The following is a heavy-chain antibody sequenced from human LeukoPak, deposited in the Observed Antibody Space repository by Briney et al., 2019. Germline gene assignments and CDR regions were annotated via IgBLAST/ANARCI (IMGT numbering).Heavy chain of an antibody. CDR2: INPSGGST. V-gene: IGHV1-46*01. CDR3: ARGRPPYCSSTCCSKRGQWFDP. Sequence: ASVKVSCKASGYTFTSYYMHWVRQAPGQGLEWMGIINPSGGSTSYAQKFQGRVTMTRDMSTSTVYMELSSLRSEDTAVYYCARGRPPYCSSTCCSKRGQWFDPWGQGTLVTVSS. J-gene: IGHJ5*02. D-gene: IGHD2-2*01. CDR1: GYTFTSYY.